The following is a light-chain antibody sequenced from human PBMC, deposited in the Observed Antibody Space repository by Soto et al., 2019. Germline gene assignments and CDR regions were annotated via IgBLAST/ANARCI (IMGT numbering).Light chain of an antibody. V-gene: IGLV2-14*03. CDR1: RDDVGGYDY. CDR2: DVS. J-gene: IGLJ1*01. CDR3: SSYTTDSTRV. Sequence: RRSGSGSSSQSITISCSGHRDDVGGYDYVSWYQQHPGQAPKVIIYDVSHRPSGVSSRFSASKSGNTASLTISGLQAEDEADYYCSSYTTDSTRVFGTGTKVTVL.